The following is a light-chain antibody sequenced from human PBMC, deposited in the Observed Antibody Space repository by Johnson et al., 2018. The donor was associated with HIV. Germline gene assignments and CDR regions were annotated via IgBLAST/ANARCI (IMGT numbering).Light chain of an antibody. CDR3: GTWDSSLSAGNV. CDR2: DNN. J-gene: IGLJ1*01. Sequence: QSVLTQPPSVSAAPGQKVTISCSGSNSNIGNNYVSWYQQLPGTAPKLLIYDNNKRPSGIPDRFSGSKSGTSATLDITGLQTGDEADYYCGTWDSSLSAGNVFGTGTKVSVL. V-gene: IGLV1-51*01. CDR1: NSNIGNNY.